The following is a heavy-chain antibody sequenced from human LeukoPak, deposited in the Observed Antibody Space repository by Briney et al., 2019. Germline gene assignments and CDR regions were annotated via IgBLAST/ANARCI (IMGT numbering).Heavy chain of an antibody. D-gene: IGHD5-24*01. CDR3: GRDSRWAQPDY. Sequence: GGSLRLSCAASGFTFTHYGMNWVRQAPGKGLEWVSGLTSSGASTYYADSVKGRFTISRDNSKNTVYLQINSLTAEDTAVYYCGRDSRWAQPDYWGQGTLVTVSS. CDR2: LTSSGAST. J-gene: IGHJ4*02. V-gene: IGHV3-23*01. CDR1: GFTFTHYG.